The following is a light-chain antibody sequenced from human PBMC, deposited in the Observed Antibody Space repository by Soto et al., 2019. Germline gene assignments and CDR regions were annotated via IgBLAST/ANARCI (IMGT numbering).Light chain of an antibody. J-gene: IGKJ2*01. V-gene: IGKV1-5*03. CDR2: KAS. Sequence: DIQMTQSPSTLSASVGDRVTITCRASQSINNWLTWYEQKPGKAPRVLIYKASSLESGVPSRFSGSGSGTEFTLTVSSLQPDDFATYYCQQYYIFPYTFGQGTKLEIK. CDR1: QSINNW. CDR3: QQYYIFPYT.